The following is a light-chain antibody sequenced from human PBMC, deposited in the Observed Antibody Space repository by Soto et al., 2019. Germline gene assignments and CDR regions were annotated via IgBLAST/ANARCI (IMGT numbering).Light chain of an antibody. J-gene: IGKJ3*01. V-gene: IGKV1-27*01. CDR1: QGISNY. CDR2: AAS. Sequence: DIQMTQSPSSLSASVGDRVTITCRASQGISNYLAWYQQKPGKVPKLLIYAASTLQSGVPSRFSGSGSGTDFTLTISRLEPEDFAVYYCQQYGSSPPLFTFGPGTKVDIK. CDR3: QQYGSSPPLFT.